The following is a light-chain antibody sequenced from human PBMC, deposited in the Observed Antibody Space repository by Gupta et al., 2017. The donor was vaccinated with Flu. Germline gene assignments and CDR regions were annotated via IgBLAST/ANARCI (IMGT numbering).Light chain of an antibody. V-gene: IGLV3-19*01. CDR1: SLRDCY. CDR2: GKN. J-gene: IGLJ2*01. CDR3: NSRDSSGTPGVV. Sequence: QTVRITCQGDSLRDCYASWYQQKPGQAPVLVSYGKNNRPSGIPDRFSGSSSGNTASLTITGAQAEDEADYYWNSRDSSGTPGVVFGGGTKLTVL.